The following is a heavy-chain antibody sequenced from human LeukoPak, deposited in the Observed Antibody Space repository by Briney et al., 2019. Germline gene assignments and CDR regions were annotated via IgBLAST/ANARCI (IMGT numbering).Heavy chain of an antibody. CDR1: GFTFSSYS. CDR2: ISRGRPTI. J-gene: IGHJ4*02. V-gene: IGHV3-48*02. CDR3: MREPEALDY. Sequence: PGGSLRLSCVASGFTFSSYSMNWVRQAPGKGLEWVSYISRGRPTIHYADSVKGRFTISRDNAKNSLYLQMNSLRDEDTAVYYCMREPEALDYWGQGTLVTVSS.